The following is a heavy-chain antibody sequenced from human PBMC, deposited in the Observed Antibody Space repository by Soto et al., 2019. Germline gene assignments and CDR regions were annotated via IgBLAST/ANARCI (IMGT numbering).Heavy chain of an antibody. V-gene: IGHV1-69*13. Sequence: SVKVSCKASGGTFSSYAISWVRQAPGQGLEWMGGIIPIFGTANYAQKFQGRVTITADESTSTAYMELSSLRSEDTAVYYCARGTGHYYDSSGPFDYWGQGILVTVSS. CDR1: GGTFSSYA. CDR3: ARGTGHYYDSSGPFDY. J-gene: IGHJ4*02. CDR2: IIPIFGTA. D-gene: IGHD3-22*01.